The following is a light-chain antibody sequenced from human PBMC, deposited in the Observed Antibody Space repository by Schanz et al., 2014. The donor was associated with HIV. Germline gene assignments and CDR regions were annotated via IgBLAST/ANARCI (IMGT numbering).Light chain of an antibody. CDR2: AAS. J-gene: IGKJ4*01. CDR1: QRLDSSS. CDR3: QYFGNSGGT. Sequence: PGERATLSCWASQRLDSSSLAWFQHKPGQPPRLVIYAASTRAAGIPDRFSGSGSGADFTLTISRLEPEDFAVYFCQYFGNSGGTFGGGTKVEIK. V-gene: IGKV3-20*01.